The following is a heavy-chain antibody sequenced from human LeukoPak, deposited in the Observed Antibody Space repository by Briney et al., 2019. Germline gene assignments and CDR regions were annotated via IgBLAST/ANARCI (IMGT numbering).Heavy chain of an antibody. Sequence: GGSLRLSCAASGFTFSSYAMSWVRQAPGKGLEWVSAITGGGGSTYHADSVKGRFTISRDNSQNTLFLQMSSLRAEDSAVFYCAKGSASARPYYFDSWGQGILVTVSS. D-gene: IGHD2-15*01. CDR1: GFTFSSYA. CDR3: AKGSASARPYYFDS. J-gene: IGHJ4*02. CDR2: ITGGGGST. V-gene: IGHV3-23*01.